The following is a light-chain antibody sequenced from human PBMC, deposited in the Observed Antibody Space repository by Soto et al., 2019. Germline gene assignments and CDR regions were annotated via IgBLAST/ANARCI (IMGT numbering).Light chain of an antibody. CDR3: QQYGSSPLT. V-gene: IGKV3-20*01. J-gene: IGKJ4*01. Sequence: IVLTQSPGTLSLSPGERATLSCRASQSVSSSYLAWYQQKPGQAPRLLIYGASSRATVIPDRFSGSGSGTDFTFTISRLEPEYFSVYYCQQYGSSPLTFGGGTKVEIK. CDR2: GAS. CDR1: QSVSSSY.